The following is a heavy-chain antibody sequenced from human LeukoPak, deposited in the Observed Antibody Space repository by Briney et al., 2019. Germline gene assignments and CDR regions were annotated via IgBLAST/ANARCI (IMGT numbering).Heavy chain of an antibody. D-gene: IGHD3-16*01. J-gene: IGHJ4*02. CDR3: ARGLGSRPDY. CDR2: INHSGST. V-gene: IGHV4-34*01. Sequence: SETLSLTCAVYGGSFSGYYWSWIRQPPGKGLEWIGEINHSGSTNYNPSLKSRVTVSVDTSKNQFSLKLSSVTAADTAVYYCARGLGSRPDYWGQGTLVTVSS. CDR1: GGSFSGYY.